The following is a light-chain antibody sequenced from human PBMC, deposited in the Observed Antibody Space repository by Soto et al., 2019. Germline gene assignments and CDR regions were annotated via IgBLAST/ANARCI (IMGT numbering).Light chain of an antibody. CDR2: AES. Sequence: DIQMTQSPSSLSASVGDRVTITCRASQSISSYLNWYQQKPGKAPNLLIYAESSLQSGVPSRFSCSGSWAEFPLTNSRLQPEEFANYLCQPSYSSPRTFGQGTKVEIK. J-gene: IGKJ1*01. CDR3: QPSYSSPRT. V-gene: IGKV1-39*01. CDR1: QSISSY.